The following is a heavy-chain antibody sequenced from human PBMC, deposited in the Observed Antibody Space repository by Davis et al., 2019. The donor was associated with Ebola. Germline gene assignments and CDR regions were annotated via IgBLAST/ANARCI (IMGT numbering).Heavy chain of an antibody. J-gene: IGHJ3*02. CDR3: AKDLRLTHAFDI. Sequence: GESLKISCAASGFTFSSYGMHWVRQAPGKGLEWVAFIRYDGSNKYYADSVKGRFTISRDNSKNTLYLQMNSLRAEDTAVYYCAKDLRLTHAFDIWGQGTMVTVSS. D-gene: IGHD1-14*01. CDR2: IRYDGSNK. V-gene: IGHV3-30*02. CDR1: GFTFSSYG.